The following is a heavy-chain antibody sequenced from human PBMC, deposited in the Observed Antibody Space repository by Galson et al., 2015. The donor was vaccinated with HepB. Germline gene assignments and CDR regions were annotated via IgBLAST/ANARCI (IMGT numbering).Heavy chain of an antibody. V-gene: IGHV7-4-1*02. J-gene: IGHJ2*01. D-gene: IGHD2-21*02. CDR3: ARRVTSSWYFDL. CDR1: GYTFTNYA. CDR2: INTNTGNP. Sequence: SVKVSCKASGYTFTNYAMNWVRQAPGQGLEWMGWINTNTGNPTYAQGFTGRIVFSLDTSVRTAYLQISSLKAEDTAVYYCARRVTSSWYFDLWGRGTLVTVSS.